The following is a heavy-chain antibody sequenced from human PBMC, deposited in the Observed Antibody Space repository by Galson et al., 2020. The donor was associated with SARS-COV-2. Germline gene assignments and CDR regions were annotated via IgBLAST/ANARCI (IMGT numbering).Heavy chain of an antibody. V-gene: IGHV2-70*01. CDR3: ARISYDILTGYYKGFDY. J-gene: IGHJ4*02. Sequence: FSLSTSGMCVSWIRQPPGKALEWLALIDWDDDKYYSTSLKTRLTISKDTSKNQVVLTMTNMDPVDTATYYCARISYDILTGYYKGFDYWGQGTLVTVSS. CDR1: FSLSTSGMC. CDR2: IDWDDDK. D-gene: IGHD3-9*01.